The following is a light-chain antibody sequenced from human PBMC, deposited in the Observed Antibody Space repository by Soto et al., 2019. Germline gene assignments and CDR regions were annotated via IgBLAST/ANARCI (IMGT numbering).Light chain of an antibody. CDR3: SSYISSSTLV. J-gene: IGLJ1*01. Sequence: QSVLTQPASVSGSPGQSITISCTGTSSDVGGYNYVSWYQQHPGKAPKLMIYEVSNRPSGVSNRFSGSKSGNTASLTISGLQAEDEADYYCSSYISSSTLVFGTGTKVTV. CDR1: SSDVGGYNY. V-gene: IGLV2-14*01. CDR2: EVS.